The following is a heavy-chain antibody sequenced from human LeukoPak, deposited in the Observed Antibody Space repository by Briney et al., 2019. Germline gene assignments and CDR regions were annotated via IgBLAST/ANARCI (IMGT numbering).Heavy chain of an antibody. V-gene: IGHV3-21*01. CDR1: GFTFSSYS. CDR3: GRVIGWFGELFDNWFDP. CDR2: ISSSSSYI. J-gene: IGHJ5*02. D-gene: IGHD3-10*01. Sequence: GGSLRLSCAASGFTFSSYSMNWVRQAPGKGLEWVSSISSSSSYIYYADSVKGRFTISRDNAKNSLYLQMNSLRAEDTAVYYCGRVIGWFGELFDNWFDPWGQGTLVTVSS.